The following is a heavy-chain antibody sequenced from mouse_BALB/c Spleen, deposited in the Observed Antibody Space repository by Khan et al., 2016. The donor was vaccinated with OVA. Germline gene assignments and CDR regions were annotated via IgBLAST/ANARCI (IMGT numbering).Heavy chain of an antibody. Sequence: VQLQESGAELVRPGVSVKISCKGSGYKFTDFTMHWVKQSHAMSLEWIGVISTYYGDVNYNQKFKDKATMTVDKSSNTAYMDLARLTSEDSAICFWARGGGGDRFLYWGQGTLVTVSA. CDR3: ARGGGGDRFLY. J-gene: IGHJ3*01. V-gene: IGHV1S137*01. CDR2: ISTYYGDV. CDR1: GYKFTDFT.